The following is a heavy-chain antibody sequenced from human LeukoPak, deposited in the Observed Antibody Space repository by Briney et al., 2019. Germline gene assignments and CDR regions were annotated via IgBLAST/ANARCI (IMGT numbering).Heavy chain of an antibody. J-gene: IGHJ6*02. CDR2: IIPIFGTA. V-gene: IGHV1-69*13. Sequence: ASVKVSCKASGGTFSSYAISWVRQAPGQGLEWMGGIIPIFGTANYAQKFQGRVTITADESTSTAYMELSSLRSEDTAVYYCARGRIAAALGDGMDVWGQGTRVTVSS. D-gene: IGHD6-13*01. CDR3: ARGRIAAALGDGMDV. CDR1: GGTFSSYA.